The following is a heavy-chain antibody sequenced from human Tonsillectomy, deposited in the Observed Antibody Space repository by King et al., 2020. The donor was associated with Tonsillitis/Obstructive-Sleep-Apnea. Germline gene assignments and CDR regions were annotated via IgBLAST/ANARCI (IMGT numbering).Heavy chain of an antibody. J-gene: IGHJ4*02. CDR3: ARDTIAVAEYYFDY. CDR2: ISYDGSNK. D-gene: IGHD6-19*01. V-gene: IGHV3-30*04. Sequence: QVQLVESGGGVVQPGRSLRLSCAASGFTFSSYPMHWVRQAPGKGLEWVAVISYDGSNKYYADSVKGRFTISRDNSKNTLYLQMNSLRAEDTAVYYCARDTIAVAEYYFDYWGQGTLVTVSS. CDR1: GFTFSSYP.